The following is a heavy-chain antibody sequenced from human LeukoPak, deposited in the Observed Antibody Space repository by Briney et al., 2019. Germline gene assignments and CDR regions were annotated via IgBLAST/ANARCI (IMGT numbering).Heavy chain of an antibody. CDR2: IYHSGGTT. J-gene: IGHJ3*02. D-gene: IGHD6-25*01. CDR3: ARPTGRGGYPTDPFDI. V-gene: IGHV4-4*02. Sequence: PSETLSLTCAVSGGSIRSSNWWSWVRQPPGKGLEWIGEIYHSGGTTNYNPSPKSRVTISVDKSKNQFSLQLSSVTAADTALYYCARPTGRGGYPTDPFDIWGQGTMVTVSS. CDR1: GGSIRSSNW.